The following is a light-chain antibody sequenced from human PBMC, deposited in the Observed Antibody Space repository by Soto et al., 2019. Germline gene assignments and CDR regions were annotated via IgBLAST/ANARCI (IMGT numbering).Light chain of an antibody. V-gene: IGKV3-15*01. Sequence: EIVMTQSPASLSVSPGERATLSCRASQSVSSNLAWYLQKPGQVPRLLIYDSSTRATGVPARFSGSGSGTEFTLTISSLRSEDFAVYYCQQYNRWPLTFGQGTMVEIK. J-gene: IGKJ1*01. CDR1: QSVSSN. CDR3: QQYNRWPLT. CDR2: DSS.